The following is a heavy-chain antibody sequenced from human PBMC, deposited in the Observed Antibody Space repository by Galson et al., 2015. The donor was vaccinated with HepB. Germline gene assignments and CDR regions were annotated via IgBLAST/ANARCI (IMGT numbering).Heavy chain of an antibody. Sequence: SLRLSCAASGLTFSSYWMHWVRQAPGKGLVWVSRINSDGSSTSYADSVKGRFTISRDNAKNTLYLQMNSLRAEDTAVYYCARDRGELLWFGEPHDAFDIWGQGTMVTVSS. CDR1: GLTFSSYW. V-gene: IGHV3-74*01. D-gene: IGHD3-10*01. CDR3: ARDRGELLWFGEPHDAFDI. CDR2: INSDGSST. J-gene: IGHJ3*02.